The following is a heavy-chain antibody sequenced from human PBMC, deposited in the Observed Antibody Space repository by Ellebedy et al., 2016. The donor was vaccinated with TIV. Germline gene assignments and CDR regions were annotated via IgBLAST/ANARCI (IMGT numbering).Heavy chain of an antibody. CDR3: EKDRTSGDGYWVFDQ. Sequence: PGGSLRLSCAASGFTFSRYAMSWVRQAPGKGLEWVSGIIGRGGGISYADSVKGRFTISRDNSKSMVHLEMNSLRPEDTAVYYCEKDRTSGDGYWVFDQWGQGTLVTVSS. D-gene: IGHD5-18*01. CDR2: IIGRGGGI. CDR1: GFTFSRYA. V-gene: IGHV3-23*01. J-gene: IGHJ4*02.